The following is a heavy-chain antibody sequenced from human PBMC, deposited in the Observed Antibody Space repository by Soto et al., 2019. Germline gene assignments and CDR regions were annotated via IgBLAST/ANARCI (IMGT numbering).Heavy chain of an antibody. CDR2: IYYSGST. J-gene: IGHJ5*02. D-gene: IGHD3-22*01. V-gene: IGHV4-61*01. CDR3: ARFDYYDSSGYSLWFDP. CDR1: GGSVSSGSYY. Sequence: SETLSLTCTVSGGSVSSGSYYWSWIRQPPGKGLEWIGYIYYSGSTNYNPSLKSRVTISVDTSKNQFSLKLSSVTAADTAVYYCARFDYYDSSGYSLWFDPWGQGTLVTVSS.